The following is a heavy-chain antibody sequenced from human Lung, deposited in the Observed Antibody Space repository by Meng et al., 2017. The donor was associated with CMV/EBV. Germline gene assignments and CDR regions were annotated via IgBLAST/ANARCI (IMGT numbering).Heavy chain of an antibody. V-gene: IGHV1-2*02. CDR2: INPKTGGT. Sequence: ASXXVSCKASGYTFTGYYMYWVRQVPGQGLEWMGWINPKTGGTRYAQKFQGRVSMTRDTSISTAYMELSRLRSDDTAVYYCARDRSVIITENFDFWGQGTLVTVSS. CDR1: GYTFTGYY. J-gene: IGHJ4*02. CDR3: ARDRSVIITENFDF. D-gene: IGHD1-14*01.